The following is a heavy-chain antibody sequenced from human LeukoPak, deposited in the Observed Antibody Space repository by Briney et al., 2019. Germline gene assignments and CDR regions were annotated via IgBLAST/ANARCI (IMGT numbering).Heavy chain of an antibody. J-gene: IGHJ4*02. CDR1: GGSISGDYY. Sequence: SETLSLTCTVSGGSISGDYYWAWIRQPPGKGLVWIGSVYYCGRNHYNPSLKSRVSMSLDTSKNQFSLRLGSVTAADTAVYFCGRRLGAARTDYFDSWGQGTLVTVSS. V-gene: IGHV4-39*01. D-gene: IGHD1-1*01. CDR2: VYYCGRN. CDR3: GRRLGAARTDYFDS.